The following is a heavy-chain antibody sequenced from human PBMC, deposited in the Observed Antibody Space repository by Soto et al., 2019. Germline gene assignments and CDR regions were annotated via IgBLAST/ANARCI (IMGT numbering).Heavy chain of an antibody. CDR2: MYYSGIT. V-gene: IGHV4-59*01. CDR3: ASSTRSPGYYYGMDV. J-gene: IGHJ6*02. D-gene: IGHD2-2*01. Sequence: WTWIRQPPGKGLEWIGYMYYSGITNYNPSLKSRVTISADTSKNQFSLKLSSVTAADTAVYYCASSTRSPGYYYGMDVWGQVTTVIVSS.